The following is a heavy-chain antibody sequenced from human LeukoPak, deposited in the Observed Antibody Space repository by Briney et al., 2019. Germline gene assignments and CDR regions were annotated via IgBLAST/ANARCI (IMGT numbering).Heavy chain of an antibody. J-gene: IGHJ5*02. Sequence: PSETLSLTCTVSGGSISSYYWSWIRQPAGKGLEWIGRIYTSGSTNYNPSLKSRVTMSVDTSKNQFSLKLSSVTAADTAVYYCARDKGAAAGTGNWFDPWGQGTLVTVSS. CDR3: ARDKGAAAGTGNWFDP. V-gene: IGHV4-4*07. CDR2: IYTSGST. CDR1: GGSISSYY. D-gene: IGHD6-13*01.